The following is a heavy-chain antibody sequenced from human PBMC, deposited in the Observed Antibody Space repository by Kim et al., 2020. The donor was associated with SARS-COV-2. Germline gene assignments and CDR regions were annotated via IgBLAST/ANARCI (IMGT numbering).Heavy chain of an antibody. CDR3: AREDYGSNGQ. CDR1: GFTFNRYT. Sequence: GGSLRLSCAASGFTFNRYTMHWVRQAPGKGLEYVSDINGSGDKTYYANSVNCRVFISSDNSINILYLQMGRLRVKDMAGYYCAREDYGSNGQWGQATRVT. CDR2: INGSGDKT. J-gene: IGHJ4*02. D-gene: IGHD3-16*01. V-gene: IGHV3-64*01.